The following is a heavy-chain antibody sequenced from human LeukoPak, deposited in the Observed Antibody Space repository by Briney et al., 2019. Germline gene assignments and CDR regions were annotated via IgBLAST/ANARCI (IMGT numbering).Heavy chain of an antibody. CDR1: GYTFTGYY. J-gene: IGHJ4*02. V-gene: IGHV1-2*02. Sequence: ASVKVSCKASGYTFTGYYMHWVRQAPGQGLEWMGWINPNSGGTNYAQKFQGRVTMTRDTSISTAYMELSRLRSDDTAVYYCARVNYYDSSGYQCWGQGTLVTVSS. CDR2: INPNSGGT. CDR3: ARVNYYDSSGYQC. D-gene: IGHD3-22*01.